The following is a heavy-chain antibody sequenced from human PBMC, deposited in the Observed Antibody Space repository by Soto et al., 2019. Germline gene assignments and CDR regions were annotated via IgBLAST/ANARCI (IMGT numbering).Heavy chain of an antibody. D-gene: IGHD6-19*01. Sequence: LRLSCAASVFTFSSYWMHWVRQAPGKGLVWVSRINSDGSSTSYADSVKGRFTISRDNAKNTLYLQMNSLRAEDTAVYYCARERYSSGWYPDYFDYWGQGTLVTVSS. CDR1: VFTFSSYW. V-gene: IGHV3-74*01. CDR3: ARERYSSGWYPDYFDY. CDR2: INSDGSST. J-gene: IGHJ4*02.